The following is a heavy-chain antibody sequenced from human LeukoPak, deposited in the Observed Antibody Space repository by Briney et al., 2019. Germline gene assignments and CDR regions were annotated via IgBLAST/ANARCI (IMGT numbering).Heavy chain of an antibody. CDR1: GYTFTGYY. CDR2: INPNSGGT. Sequence: APVKVSCKASGYTFTGYYMHWVRQAPGQGPEWMGWINPNSGGTNYAQKFQGRVTMTRDTSISTAYMELSRLRSDDAAVYYCARDDGWLMYNWFDPWGQGTLVTVSS. CDR3: ARDDGWLMYNWFDP. J-gene: IGHJ5*02. V-gene: IGHV1-2*02. D-gene: IGHD5-12*01.